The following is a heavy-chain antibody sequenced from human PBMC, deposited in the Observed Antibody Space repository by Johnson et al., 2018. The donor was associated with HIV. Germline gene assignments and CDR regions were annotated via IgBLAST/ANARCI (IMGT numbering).Heavy chain of an antibody. CDR2: ISSSGRTI. J-gene: IGHJ3*02. V-gene: IGHV3-11*04. Sequence: QVQLVESGGGLVQPGGSLRLSCIASGFASGFTFSDYYMTWIRQAPGKGLEWVSYISSSGRTIRYEDSVKGRFTISRDNAKNSLYLQMNSLRAEDTAVYYCAREEGNDILTRGDAFDIWGQGTMVTVSS. D-gene: IGHD3-9*01. CDR3: AREEGNDILTRGDAFDI. CDR1: GFTFSDYY.